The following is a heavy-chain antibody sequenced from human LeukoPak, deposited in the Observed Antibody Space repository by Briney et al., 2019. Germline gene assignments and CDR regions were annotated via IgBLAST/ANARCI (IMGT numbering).Heavy chain of an antibody. CDR2: ISAYNGNT. J-gene: IGHJ4*02. CDR3: ARGSSYGYVAYFDY. V-gene: IGHV1-18*01. D-gene: IGHD5-18*01. CDR1: GYTFTSYG. Sequence: GGLVKVSCKASGYTFTSYGISWVRQAPGQGLEWMGWISAYNGNTNYAQKLQGRVTMTTDTSTSTAYMELRSLRSDDTAVYYCARGSSYGYVAYFDYWGQGTLVTVSS.